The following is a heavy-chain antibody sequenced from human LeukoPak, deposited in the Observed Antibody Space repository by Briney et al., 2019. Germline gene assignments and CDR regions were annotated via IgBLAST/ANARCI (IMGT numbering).Heavy chain of an antibody. D-gene: IGHD3-10*01. Sequence: GGALRLSCAASGFTFSSYAMSWVRQAPGKGLEGVSAISGSGGSTYYADSVKGRFTISRDNSKNTLYLQMNSLRAEDTAVYYCAKNPYYYGSGSYLYYWGQGTLVTVSS. V-gene: IGHV3-23*01. CDR2: ISGSGGST. CDR3: AKNPYYYGSGSYLYY. CDR1: GFTFSSYA. J-gene: IGHJ4*02.